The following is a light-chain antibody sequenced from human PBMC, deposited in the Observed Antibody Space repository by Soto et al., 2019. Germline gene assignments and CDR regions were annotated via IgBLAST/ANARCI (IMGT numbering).Light chain of an antibody. CDR1: SSDVGGYNY. V-gene: IGLV2-14*01. J-gene: IGLJ2*01. CDR3: SSYTSSRMVV. CDR2: EVS. Sequence: QSVLTQPASVSGSPGQSITISCTGTSSDVGGYNYVSWYQQHPGKAPKLMIYEVSNRPSGVSNRFSGSKSGNTASLTISGLQAEDEADYYCSSYTSSRMVVFGGGTKVTVL.